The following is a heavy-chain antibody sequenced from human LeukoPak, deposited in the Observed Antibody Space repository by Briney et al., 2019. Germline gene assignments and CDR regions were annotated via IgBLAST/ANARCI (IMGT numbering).Heavy chain of an antibody. CDR3: AKLGPGGVDY. CDR1: GFTFSSYG. V-gene: IGHV3-30*18. D-gene: IGHD3-16*01. CDR2: ISYDGSNK. Sequence: PGGSLRLSCAASGFTFSSYGMHWVRQAPGKGLEWVAVISYDGSNKYYADSVKGRFTISRDNSKNTLYLQMNSLRAEDTALYYCAKLGPGGVDYWGQGTLVTVSS. J-gene: IGHJ4*02.